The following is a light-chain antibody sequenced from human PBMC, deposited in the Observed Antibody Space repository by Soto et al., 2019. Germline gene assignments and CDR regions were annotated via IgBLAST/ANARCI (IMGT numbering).Light chain of an antibody. CDR2: VAS. CDR3: QQVNVYPST. V-gene: IGKV1-5*01. Sequence: DIEVTQSLSTLSGSVGDRITITCVASQTISSWLAWYQQKPGEAPKLLIYVASTLHSGLPSRFSGSGSGTEFTLTISSLQTEDFATYYCQQVNVYPSTFGGGTKVDIK. CDR1: QTISSW. J-gene: IGKJ4*01.